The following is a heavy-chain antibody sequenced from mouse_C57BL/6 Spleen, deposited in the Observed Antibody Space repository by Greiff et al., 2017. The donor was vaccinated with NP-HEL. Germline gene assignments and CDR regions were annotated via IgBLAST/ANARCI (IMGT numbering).Heavy chain of an antibody. CDR2: INPNNGGT. V-gene: IGHV1-26*01. J-gene: IGHJ3*01. CDR1: GYTFTDYY. CDR3: ARQTAQATSWFAY. Sequence: EVQLQQSGPELVKPGASVKISCKASGYTFTDYYMNWVKQSHGKSLEWIGDINPNNGGTSYNQKFKGKATLTVDKSSSTAYMELRSLTSEDSAVYYGARQTAQATSWFAYWGQGTLVTVSA. D-gene: IGHD3-2*02.